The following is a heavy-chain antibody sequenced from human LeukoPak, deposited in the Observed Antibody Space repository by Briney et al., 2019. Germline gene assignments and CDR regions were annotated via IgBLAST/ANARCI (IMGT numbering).Heavy chain of an antibody. D-gene: IGHD3-10*01. J-gene: IGHJ5*02. Sequence: GGSLRLSCAASVFTFSSYSMNWVRRAPEKGLEWVSYISTSGSTIYYADSVKGRFTISKDHSKNTLYLQMDSLRAEDTAMYYCAKDLLRDLWFGESWGQGTLVTVSS. CDR3: AKDLLRDLWFGES. CDR2: ISTSGSTI. V-gene: IGHV3-48*01. CDR1: VFTFSSYS.